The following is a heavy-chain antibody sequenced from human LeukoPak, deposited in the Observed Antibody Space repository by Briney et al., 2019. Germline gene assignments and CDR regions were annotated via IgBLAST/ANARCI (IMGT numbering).Heavy chain of an antibody. CDR2: IYTSGST. V-gene: IGHV4-61*02. J-gene: IGHJ4*02. CDR3: ARDRYSGSHTVYFDY. D-gene: IGHD1-26*01. CDR1: GGSISSGSYY. Sequence: SETLSLTCIVSGGSISSGSYYWSWIRQLAGKGLEWIGRIYTSGSTNYNPSLKSRVTISVDTSKNQFSLKLSSVTAADTAVYYCARDRYSGSHTVYFDYWGQGTLVTVSS.